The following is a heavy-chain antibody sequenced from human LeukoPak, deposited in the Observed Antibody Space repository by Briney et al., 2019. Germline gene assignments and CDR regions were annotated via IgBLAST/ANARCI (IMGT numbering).Heavy chain of an antibody. J-gene: IGHJ4*02. V-gene: IGHV3-48*03. D-gene: IGHD6-19*01. Sequence: GGSLRLSCAASGFTFSSYEMNWVRQAPGKGLEWVSYISSSGSTIYYADSVKGRFTISRDNAKNSLYLQMNSLRAEDTAVYYCVRARGEWPVVFDYWGQGTLVTVSS. CDR3: VRARGEWPVVFDY. CDR2: ISSSGSTI. CDR1: GFTFSSYE.